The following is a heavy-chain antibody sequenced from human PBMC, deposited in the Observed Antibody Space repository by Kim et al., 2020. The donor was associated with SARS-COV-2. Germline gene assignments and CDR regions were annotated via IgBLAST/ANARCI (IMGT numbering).Heavy chain of an antibody. CDR1: GFTFSNYG. J-gene: IGHJ6*02. V-gene: IGHV3-30*18. D-gene: IGHD3-22*01. CDR2: ISYDVNIK. Sequence: GGSLRLSCSVSGFTFSNYGMHWVRQAPGKGLEWVAVISYDVNIKYYADSVKGRFTVSRDNSKNTLYLYMNSLRTEDTAVYYCAQDHYDDHYYGMDVWGQGTTVTVSS. CDR3: AQDHYDDHYYGMDV.